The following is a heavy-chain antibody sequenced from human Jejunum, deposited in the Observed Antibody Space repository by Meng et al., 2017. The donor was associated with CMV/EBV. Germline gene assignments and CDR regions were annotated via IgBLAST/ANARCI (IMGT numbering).Heavy chain of an antibody. D-gene: IGHD2-2*01. CDR2: IYYSGTT. CDR3: ARSSTSGFDP. V-gene: IGHV4-39*07. CDR1: GGSISRTTSY. J-gene: IGHJ5*02. Sequence: VSGGSISRTTSYWGWIRQAPGKGLEWIGDIYYSGTTYYTPSLKSRLTISLDTSKNHFSLRLSSVTAADTALYYCARSSTSGFDPWGQGTLVTVSS.